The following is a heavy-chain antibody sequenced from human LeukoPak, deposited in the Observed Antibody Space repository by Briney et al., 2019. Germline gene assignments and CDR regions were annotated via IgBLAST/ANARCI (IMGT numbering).Heavy chain of an antibody. J-gene: IGHJ5*02. D-gene: IGHD3-10*01. CDR3: ARDSGTTGEVKFDP. CDR2: IYYSGST. CDR1: SGSISTYY. V-gene: IGHV4-59*12. Sequence: SETLSLTCTVSSGSISTYYWSWIRQPPGKGLEWIGSIYYSGSTYYNPSLKSRVTMSVDTSKNQFSLKLSSVTAADTAVYYCARDSGTTGEVKFDPWGQGTLVTVSS.